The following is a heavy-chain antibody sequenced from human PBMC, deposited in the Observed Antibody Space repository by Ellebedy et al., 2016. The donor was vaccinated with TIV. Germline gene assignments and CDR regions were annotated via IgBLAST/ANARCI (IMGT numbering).Heavy chain of an antibody. Sequence: PGGSLRLSCAGSGFTFSSYAMNWVRQAPGKGLEWVSYITSRSDTIYYADSVEGRFTISRDNAKNSLYLEMNSLRGEDTGVYYCAADMRTWGPAAPDSWGQGTLVTVSS. V-gene: IGHV3-48*01. D-gene: IGHD6-13*01. J-gene: IGHJ4*02. CDR2: ITSRSDTI. CDR3: AADMRTWGPAAPDS. CDR1: GFTFSSYA.